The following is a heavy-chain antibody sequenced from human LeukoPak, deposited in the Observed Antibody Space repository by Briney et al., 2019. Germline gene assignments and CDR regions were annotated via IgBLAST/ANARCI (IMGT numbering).Heavy chain of an antibody. CDR1: GFTFSSYW. Sequence: PGGSLRLSCAAYGFTFSSYWMSWVRQAPGKGLEWVANIKQDGSEKYYVDSVKGRFTISRDNAKNSLYLQMNSLRAEDTAVYYCARDCDSGSYEGSWLDPWGQGTLVTVSS. CDR3: ARDCDSGSYEGSWLDP. CDR2: IKQDGSEK. D-gene: IGHD3-10*01. J-gene: IGHJ5*02. V-gene: IGHV3-7*01.